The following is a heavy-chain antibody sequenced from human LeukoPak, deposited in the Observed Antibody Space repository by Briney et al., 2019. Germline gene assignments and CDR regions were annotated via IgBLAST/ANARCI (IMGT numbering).Heavy chain of an antibody. V-gene: IGHV3-64D*06. Sequence: PGGSLRLSCSASGFVFSIYTMYWVRQAPGKAPEYVSTISGSGNGGSIYYADSVKGRFTISRDDSKSIVYLQMNGLRSEDTAVYYCVKDFGRVRGTPDSWGQGTLVTVSS. D-gene: IGHD2/OR15-2a*01. CDR1: GFVFSIYT. J-gene: IGHJ4*02. CDR3: VKDFGRVRGTPDS. CDR2: ISGSGNGGSI.